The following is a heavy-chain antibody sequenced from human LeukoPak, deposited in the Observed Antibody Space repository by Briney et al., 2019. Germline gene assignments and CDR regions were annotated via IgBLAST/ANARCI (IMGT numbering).Heavy chain of an antibody. V-gene: IGHV1-18*01. CDR1: GYTFTSYG. D-gene: IGHD3-10*01. J-gene: IGHJ4*02. CDR3: ARHRSGSYYKGGFDY. Sequence: GASVKVSCKASGYTFTSYGISWVRQAPGQGLEWMGWISAYNGNTNYAQKLQGRVTMTTDTSTSTAYMELRSLRSDDTAVYYCARHRSGSYYKGGFDYWGQGTLVTVSS. CDR2: ISAYNGNT.